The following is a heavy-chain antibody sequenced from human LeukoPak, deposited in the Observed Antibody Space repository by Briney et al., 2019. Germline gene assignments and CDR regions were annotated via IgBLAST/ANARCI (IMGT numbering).Heavy chain of an antibody. J-gene: IGHJ4*02. CDR3: ARDTVGATTGFDY. V-gene: IGHV1-69*04. D-gene: IGHD1-26*01. CDR1: GGTFSSYT. Sequence: ASVKVSCKASGGTFSSYTISWVRQAPGQGLEWMGRIIPILGIANYAQKFQGRVTITADKSTSTAYMELSSLRSEDTAVYYCARDTVGATTGFDYWGQGTLVTVSS. CDR2: IIPILGIA.